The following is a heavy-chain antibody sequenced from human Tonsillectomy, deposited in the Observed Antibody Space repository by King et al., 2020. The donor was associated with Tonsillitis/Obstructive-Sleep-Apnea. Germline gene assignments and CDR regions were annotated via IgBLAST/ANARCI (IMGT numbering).Heavy chain of an antibody. Sequence: QLQESGPGLGKPSETLSLTCTVSGGSISSSSYYWGWIRQPPGKGLEWIGNIYYSGSTYYNPSLKSRVTISVDTSKNQFSLKVSSVTAADTAVYYCARLGVPGRFDSWGQGTLVTVSS. V-gene: IGHV4-39*01. J-gene: IGHJ4*02. CDR3: ARLGVPGRFDS. D-gene: IGHD1-26*01. CDR2: IYYSGST. CDR1: GGSISSSSYY.